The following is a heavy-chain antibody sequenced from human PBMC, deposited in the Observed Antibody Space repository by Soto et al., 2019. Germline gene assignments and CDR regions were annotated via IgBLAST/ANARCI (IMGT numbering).Heavy chain of an antibody. D-gene: IGHD3-10*01. CDR2: IKQDGGEK. J-gene: IGHJ4*02. Sequence: GGSLRLSCAASGFTFSSYWMSWVRQAPGKGLEWVANIKQDGGEKYYVDPVKGRFTISRDNAKNSLYLQMNSLRAEDTAVYYCARELGELPFVYWGQGTLVTVSS. CDR3: ARELGELPFVY. CDR1: GFTFSSYW. V-gene: IGHV3-7*03.